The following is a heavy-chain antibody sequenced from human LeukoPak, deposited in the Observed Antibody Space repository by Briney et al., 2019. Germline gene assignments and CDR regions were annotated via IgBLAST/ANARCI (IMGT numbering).Heavy chain of an antibody. Sequence: GGSLRLSCAASGFTFSSYAMSWVRQAPGKGLEWVSGISGSGGSTYYADSVKGRFTISRDNSKNSLYLQMNSLRAEDTALYYCAKDRYCSSTSCYSYMDVWGKGTTVTVSS. D-gene: IGHD2-2*02. CDR2: ISGSGGST. CDR3: AKDRYCSSTSCYSYMDV. V-gene: IGHV3-43*02. CDR1: GFTFSSYA. J-gene: IGHJ6*03.